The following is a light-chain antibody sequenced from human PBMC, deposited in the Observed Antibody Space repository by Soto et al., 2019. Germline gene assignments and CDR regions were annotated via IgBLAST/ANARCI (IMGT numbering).Light chain of an antibody. CDR2: AVS. V-gene: IGLV2-11*01. CDR3: CSYAGSYTHV. J-gene: IGLJ1*01. CDR1: NSDIGNYNL. Sequence: QSALTQPRSVSGSPGQSVSISCTGTNSDIGNYNLVSWYQQPPGKAPKLIISAVSRRPSGVPDRFSGSKSGNTASLTISGLQADDEADYYCCSYAGSYTHVFGTGTKLTVL.